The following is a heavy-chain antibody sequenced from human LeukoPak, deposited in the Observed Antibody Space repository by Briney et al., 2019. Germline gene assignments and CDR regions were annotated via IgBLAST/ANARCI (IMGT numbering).Heavy chain of an antibody. D-gene: IGHD1-1*01. J-gene: IGHJ6*02. V-gene: IGHV3-21*01. Sequence: PGGSLRLSCAASGFTFSTYNINWVRQAPGKGLEWVTLISTSSSYIYYADSVKGRFTISRDNAKKSLYLQMNSLRAEDTAVYYCARAFASNSPMDVWGQGTTVTVSS. CDR3: ARAFASNSPMDV. CDR1: GFTFSTYN. CDR2: ISTSSSYI.